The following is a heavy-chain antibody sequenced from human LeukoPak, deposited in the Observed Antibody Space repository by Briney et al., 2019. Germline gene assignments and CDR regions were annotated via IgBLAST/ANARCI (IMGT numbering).Heavy chain of an antibody. CDR3: ARDLDPGPYNWFDP. Sequence: ASVKVSCKASGYTFTGYYMHWVRQAPGQGLEWMGWINPNSGGTNYAQKFQGRVTMTRDTSTSTVYMELSSLRSEDTAVCYCARDLDPGPYNWFDPWGQGTLVTVSS. D-gene: IGHD1-1*01. J-gene: IGHJ5*02. CDR2: INPNSGGT. CDR1: GYTFTGYY. V-gene: IGHV1-2*02.